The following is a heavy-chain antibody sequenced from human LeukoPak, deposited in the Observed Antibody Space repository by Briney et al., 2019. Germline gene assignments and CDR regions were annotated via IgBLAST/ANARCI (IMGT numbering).Heavy chain of an antibody. CDR3: ARDHDILTGYYLD. J-gene: IGHJ4*02. CDR1: GFTFSSYA. CDR2: ISGSGGST. V-gene: IGHV3-23*01. D-gene: IGHD3-9*01. Sequence: GGSLRLSCAASGFTFSSYAMSWVRQAPGKGLEWVSAISGSGGSTYYADSVKGRFTISRDNSKNTLYLQMNSLRAEDTAVYYCARDHDILTGYYLDWGQGTLVTVSS.